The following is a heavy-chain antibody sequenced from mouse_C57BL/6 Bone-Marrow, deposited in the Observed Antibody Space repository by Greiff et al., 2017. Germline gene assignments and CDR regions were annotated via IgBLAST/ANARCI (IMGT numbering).Heavy chain of an antibody. V-gene: IGHV5-6*01. D-gene: IGHD4-1*01. CDR3: ARQSELGRGGFDY. Sequence: EVKLVESGGDLVKPGGSLKLSCAASGFTFSSYGLSWVRQTPDKRLEWVATISSGGSYTYYPDRVKGRFTISRDNAKNTLYLQMSSLKSEDTAMYYCARQSELGRGGFDYWGQGTTLTVSS. CDR1: GFTFSSYG. J-gene: IGHJ2*01. CDR2: ISSGGSYT.